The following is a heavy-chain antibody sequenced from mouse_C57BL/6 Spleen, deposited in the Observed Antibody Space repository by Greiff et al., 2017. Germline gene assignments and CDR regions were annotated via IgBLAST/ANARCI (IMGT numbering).Heavy chain of an antibody. CDR1: GYTFTNYW. Sequence: LQESGAELVRPGTSVKMSCKASGYTFTNYWIGWAKQRPGHGLEWIGDIYPGGGYTNYNEKFKGKATLTADKSSSTAYMQFSSLTSEDSAIYYCARGGNWAFDYWGQGTTLTVSS. CDR2: IYPGGGYT. J-gene: IGHJ2*01. V-gene: IGHV1-63*01. D-gene: IGHD4-1*01. CDR3: ARGGNWAFDY.